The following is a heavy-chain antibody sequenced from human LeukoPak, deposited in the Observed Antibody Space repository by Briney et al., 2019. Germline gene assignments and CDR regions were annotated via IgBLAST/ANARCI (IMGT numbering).Heavy chain of an antibody. D-gene: IGHD3-22*01. CDR3: ARDKSVVDPYFDY. J-gene: IGHJ4*02. CDR1: GFTFSSYA. CDR2: ISSNGGST. Sequence: GGSLRLSCAASGFTFSSYAMHWVRQAPGKGLEYVSAISSNGGSTYYANSVKGRFTISRDNSKNTLYLQMGSLRAEDMAVYYCARDKSVVDPYFDYWGQGTLVTVSS. V-gene: IGHV3-64*01.